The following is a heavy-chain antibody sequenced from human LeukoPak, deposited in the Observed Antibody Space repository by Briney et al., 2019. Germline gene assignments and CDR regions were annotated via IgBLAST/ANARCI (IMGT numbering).Heavy chain of an antibody. V-gene: IGHV4-31*03. Sequence: SQTLSLTCTVSGGSISSGGYYWSWLRQHPGKGLEWIGYIYYSGSTYYNPSLKSRVTISVDTSKNQFSLKLSSVTAADTAVYYCARTRITMVRGVIVPNPFDYWGQGTLVTVSS. CDR3: ARTRITMVRGVIVPNPFDY. D-gene: IGHD3-10*01. J-gene: IGHJ4*02. CDR2: IYYSGST. CDR1: GGSISSGGYY.